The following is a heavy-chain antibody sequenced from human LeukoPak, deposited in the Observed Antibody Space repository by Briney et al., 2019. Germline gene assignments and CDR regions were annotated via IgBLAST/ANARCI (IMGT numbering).Heavy chain of an antibody. D-gene: IGHD4-17*01. CDR2: IKQDGNQN. Sequence: GGSLRLSCVASGFTFSTYWMTWVRQAPGKGLEWVANIKQDGNQNYYVDSVRGRFTISRDNSKNSLYLQMNNLRAEDTAVYYCARDLPTVTTVHFRDSWGQGILVTVSS. CDR1: GFTFSTYW. J-gene: IGHJ4*02. V-gene: IGHV3-7*01. CDR3: ARDLPTVTTVHFRDS.